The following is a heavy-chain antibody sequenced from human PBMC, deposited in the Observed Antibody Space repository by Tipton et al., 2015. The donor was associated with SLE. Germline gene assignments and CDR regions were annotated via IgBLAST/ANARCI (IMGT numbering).Heavy chain of an antibody. CDR2: IYYSGST. V-gene: IGHV4-34*11. D-gene: IGHD1-26*01. J-gene: IGHJ4*02. CDR1: GGSFSGYF. CDR3: AREIGGGSNDY. Sequence: TLSLTCVVYGGSFSGYFWSWIRQPPGKGLEWIGNIYYSGSTNYNPSLKSRVTISVDTSKNQFSLKLSSVTAADTAVYYCAREIGGGSNDYWGQGTLVTVSS.